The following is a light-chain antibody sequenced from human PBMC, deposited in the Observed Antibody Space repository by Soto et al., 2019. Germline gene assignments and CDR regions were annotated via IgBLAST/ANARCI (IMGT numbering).Light chain of an antibody. CDR3: QQYNNWPLT. CDR1: QSVSTY. V-gene: IGKV3-15*01. Sequence: TLSVSPGERATLSCRASQSVSTYLAWYQQKFGQAPRLLIHGASTRATGIPARFSGSGSGTEFTLTISSLQSEDFAVYYCQQYNNWPLTFGGGTKVDIK. J-gene: IGKJ4*01. CDR2: GAS.